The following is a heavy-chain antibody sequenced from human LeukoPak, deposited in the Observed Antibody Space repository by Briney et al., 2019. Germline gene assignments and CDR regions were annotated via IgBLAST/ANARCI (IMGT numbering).Heavy chain of an antibody. CDR1: GFTFSTYR. D-gene: IGHD3-9*01. J-gene: IGHJ4*02. Sequence: GGSLRLSCAASGFTFSTYRMNWVRRAPGKGLEWVSYISSSGSYKYYADSVKGRFTVSRDNAKNSLYLQMNSLRAEDTAVYYCARDYDILTGYSRFDYWGQGTLVTVSS. CDR2: ISSSGSYK. V-gene: IGHV3-21*01. CDR3: ARDYDILTGYSRFDY.